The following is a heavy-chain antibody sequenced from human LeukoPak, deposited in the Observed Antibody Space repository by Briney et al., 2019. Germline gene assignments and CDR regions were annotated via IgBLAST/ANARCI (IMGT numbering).Heavy chain of an antibody. Sequence: PSETLSLTCTVSGGSISSGSYYWSWIRQPAGKGLEWIGRIYTSGSTNYNPSLKSRVTISVDTSKNQFSLKLSSVTAADTAVYYCASLYDSSGYDAFDIWGQGTMVTVSS. D-gene: IGHD3-22*01. V-gene: IGHV4-61*02. J-gene: IGHJ3*02. CDR2: IYTSGST. CDR3: ASLYDSSGYDAFDI. CDR1: GGSISSGSYY.